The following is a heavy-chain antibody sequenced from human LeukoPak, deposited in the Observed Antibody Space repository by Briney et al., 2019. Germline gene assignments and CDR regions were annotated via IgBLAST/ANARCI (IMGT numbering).Heavy chain of an antibody. CDR3: ASGRSYTRSDY. V-gene: IGHV3-64*01. D-gene: IGHD1-26*01. CDR1: GFTFSSYA. J-gene: IGHJ4*02. Sequence: GGSLRLSCAASGFTFSSYAMHWVRQAPGKGLEYVSAISSNGGSTYYANSVKGRFTISRDNSKNTLYLQMGSLRAEDMAVYYCASGRSYTRSDYWGQGTLVTVSS. CDR2: ISSNGGST.